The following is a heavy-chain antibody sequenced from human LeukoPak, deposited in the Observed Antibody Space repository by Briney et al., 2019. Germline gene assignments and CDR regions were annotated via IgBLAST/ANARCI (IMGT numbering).Heavy chain of an antibody. CDR1: GGSISGYY. CDR2: IYYSGST. CDR3: ARVGATVAGPDAFDP. D-gene: IGHD6-19*01. V-gene: IGHV4-59*08. J-gene: IGHJ5*02. Sequence: PSETLSLTCTVSGGSISGYYWSWVRQPPGKGLEWIGYIYYSGSTNYNPSLKSRVTMSVDTSKNHVSLKLTSVTAADTAVYYCARVGATVAGPDAFDPWGQGTLVTVSS.